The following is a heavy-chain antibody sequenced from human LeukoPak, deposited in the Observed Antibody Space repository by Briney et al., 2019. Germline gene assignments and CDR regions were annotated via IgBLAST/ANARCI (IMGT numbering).Heavy chain of an antibody. CDR3: AKGSGAYYYPFDY. V-gene: IGHV3-23*01. Sequence: GGSLRLSCAASGFTFSSYAMSWVRQAPGKGLEWVSAISGGGYSTYYADSVKGRFTISRDNSKNTLYLQMNSLRADDTAVYYCAKGSGAYYYPFDYWGQGTLVTVSS. CDR1: GFTFSSYA. J-gene: IGHJ4*02. CDR2: ISGGGYST. D-gene: IGHD3-22*01.